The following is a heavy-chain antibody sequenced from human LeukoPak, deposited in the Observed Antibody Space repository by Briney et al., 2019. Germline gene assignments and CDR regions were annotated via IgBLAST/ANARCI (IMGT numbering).Heavy chain of an antibody. CDR2: ISAYNGNT. D-gene: IGHD2-2*01. J-gene: IGHJ3*02. CDR1: GGTFSSYA. CDR3: ASGLEPAADDAFDI. V-gene: IGHV1-18*01. Sequence: GASVKVSCKASGGTFSSYAISWVRQAPGQGLEWMGWISAYNGNTNYAQKLQGRVTMTTDTSTSTAYMELRSLRSDDTAVYYCASGLEPAADDAFDIWGQGTMVTVSS.